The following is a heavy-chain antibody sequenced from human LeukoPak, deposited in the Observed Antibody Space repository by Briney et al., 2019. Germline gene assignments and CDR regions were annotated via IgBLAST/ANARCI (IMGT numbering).Heavy chain of an antibody. D-gene: IGHD2-15*01. CDR2: ISYDGSNK. V-gene: IGHV3-30*04. CDR3: ARDLGYCSGGSCMGY. CDR1: GFTFSSYA. J-gene: IGHJ4*02. Sequence: PGRSLRLSCAASGFTFSSYAMHWVRQAPGKGLEWVAVISYDGSNKYYADSVKGRFTISRDNSKNTLYLQMNSLRAEDTAVYYCARDLGYCSGGSCMGYWGQGTLVTVSS.